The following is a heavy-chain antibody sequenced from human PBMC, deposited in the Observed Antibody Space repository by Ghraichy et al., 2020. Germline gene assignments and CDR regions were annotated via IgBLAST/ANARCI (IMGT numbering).Heavy chain of an antibody. CDR1: GFTFSNAW. CDR2: IKHNADGGTT. CDR3: TRFNYYDSSGYYGDYYFDY. Sequence: GGSLRLSCAASGFTFSNAWMSWVRQAPGKGLEWVARIKHNADGGTTDYAAPVKGRFTISRHDSKNTLYLVMDSLKTEDIAVYFCTRFNYYDSSGYYGDYYFDYWGQGTLVTVSS. D-gene: IGHD3-22*01. V-gene: IGHV3-15*01. J-gene: IGHJ4*02.